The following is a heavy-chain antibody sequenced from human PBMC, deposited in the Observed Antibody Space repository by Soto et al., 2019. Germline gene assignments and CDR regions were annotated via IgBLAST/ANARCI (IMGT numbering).Heavy chain of an antibody. CDR3: TILEIVVVPGAFDI. CDR2: IRSKAYGGTT. V-gene: IGHV3-49*04. J-gene: IGHJ3*02. Sequence: GGSLRLSCTASGITFGDYAMSWVRQAPGKGLEWVGFIRSKAYGGTTEYAASVKGRFTISRDDSKSIAYLQMNCLKTEDTAVYYCTILEIVVVPGAFDIWGQGTMVTVSS. D-gene: IGHD3-22*01. CDR1: GITFGDYA.